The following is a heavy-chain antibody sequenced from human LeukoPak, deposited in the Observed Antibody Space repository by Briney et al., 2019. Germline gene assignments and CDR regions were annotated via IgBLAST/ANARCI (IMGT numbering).Heavy chain of an antibody. V-gene: IGHV3-7*01. D-gene: IGHD6-13*01. Sequence: PGGSLRLSCAASGFTFSRYWMSWVRQAPGKGLEWVANIKQDGSAKYYVDSVKGRFTISRDNAKNSLYLQMNSLRAEDTAVYYCARTSTYSSSWYFDYWGQGTLVTVSS. J-gene: IGHJ4*02. CDR1: GFTFSRYW. CDR3: ARTSTYSSSWYFDY. CDR2: IKQDGSAK.